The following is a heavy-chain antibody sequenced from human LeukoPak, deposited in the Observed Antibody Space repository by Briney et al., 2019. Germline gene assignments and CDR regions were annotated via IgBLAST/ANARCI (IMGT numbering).Heavy chain of an antibody. CDR3: ARVYQSAEYYFDY. CDR1: GGAIDSYY. CDR2: IYYTGST. Sequence: SETLSLTCTVSGGAIDSYYWSWIRQPPGKGLEWIGYIYYTGSTEYHPSLKSRVTISLDTSKNQFSLKLTSVTAADTAVYYCARVYQSAEYYFDYWGQGNLVSVSS. V-gene: IGHV4-59*01. D-gene: IGHD2-2*01. J-gene: IGHJ4*02.